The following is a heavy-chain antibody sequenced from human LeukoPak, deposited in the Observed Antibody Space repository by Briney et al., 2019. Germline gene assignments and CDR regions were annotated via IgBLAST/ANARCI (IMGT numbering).Heavy chain of an antibody. CDR1: GYSINRFG. V-gene: IGHV1-18*01. J-gene: IGHJ6*03. Sequence: ASVRVSCKASGYSINRFGVTWVRQAPGQGPEWIGWISSDNGIPRYADKFQGRVTLTTDTSKTTTYMELRSLRSDDSAVYFCANVAKGRYFFYYMDVWGKGTTVTVSS. CDR3: ANVAKGRYFFYYMDV. CDR2: ISSDNGIP. D-gene: IGHD2-15*01.